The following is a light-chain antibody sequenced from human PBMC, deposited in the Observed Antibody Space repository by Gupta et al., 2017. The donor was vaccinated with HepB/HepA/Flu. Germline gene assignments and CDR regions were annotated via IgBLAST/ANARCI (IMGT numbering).Light chain of an antibody. CDR2: AAS. J-gene: IGKJ3*01. CDR3: QQSDSFPFT. Sequence: DIQMTQSPSSLSASVGDRVTITCRASQFISSYVNWYQQKPGKAPNLLIYAASSLQSGVPSRFSGSGSATHFTLTINRLQPEDFATYYCQQSDSFPFTFGPGTKVDIK. CDR1: QFISSY. V-gene: IGKV1-39*01.